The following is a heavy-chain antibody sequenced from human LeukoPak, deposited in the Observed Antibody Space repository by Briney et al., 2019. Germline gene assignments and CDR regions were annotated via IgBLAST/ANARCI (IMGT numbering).Heavy chain of an antibody. Sequence: GGSLRLSCAASGFSFGDYSMNWVRQAPGKGLEWISYIGISSDNTYYADSVKGRFTISGDKARDSLYLQMNSLRVEDTAVYYCARDYKYAFDNWGQGTLVTVSS. CDR2: IGISSDNT. J-gene: IGHJ4*02. D-gene: IGHD5-24*01. CDR1: GFSFGDYS. CDR3: ARDYKYAFDN. V-gene: IGHV3-48*01.